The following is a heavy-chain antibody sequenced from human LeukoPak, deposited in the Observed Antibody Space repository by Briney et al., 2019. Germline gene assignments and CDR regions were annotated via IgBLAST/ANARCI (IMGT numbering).Heavy chain of an antibody. V-gene: IGHV4-59*11. CDR3: ARDQSGPYIFDY. J-gene: IGHJ4*02. CDR1: GGSISSHY. Sequence: SETLSLTCTVSGGSISSHYWSWIRQFPGKGLEWIGSIYYSGITSYNPSLKSRVTLSVHTSKNQFSLRLSSVAAADTAVYYCARDQSGPYIFDYWGQGTLVTVSS. CDR2: IYYSGIT. D-gene: IGHD1-26*01.